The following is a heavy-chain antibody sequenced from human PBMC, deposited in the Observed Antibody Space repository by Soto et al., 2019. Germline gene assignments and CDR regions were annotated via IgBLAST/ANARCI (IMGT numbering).Heavy chain of an antibody. CDR2: IYPGDSDT. J-gene: IGHJ4*02. CDR1: GYSFKNYW. CDR3: ARLPRVTTILFDS. Sequence: GESLKISCKGSGYSFKNYWIGWVRQMPGKGLEWMGIIYPGDSDTRYSPSLQGQVTISADKSISSAYLQWSSLKASDTAMYYCARLPRVTTILFDSWGQGTLVTVS. V-gene: IGHV5-51*01. D-gene: IGHD4-17*01.